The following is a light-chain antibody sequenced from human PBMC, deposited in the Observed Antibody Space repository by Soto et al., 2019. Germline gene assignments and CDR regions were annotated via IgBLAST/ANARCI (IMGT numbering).Light chain of an antibody. CDR3: SSYTTATTRV. CDR2: DVS. CDR1: NIDVGAYNY. V-gene: IGLV2-14*01. J-gene: IGLJ3*02. Sequence: QSALTQPASVSGSPGQSITISCTGTNIDVGAYNYVSWYQQHPGKAPKLMIFDVSNRPSGVSNRFSGSKSGNTASLTISGVQAEDEADYYCSSYTTATTRVFGGGTKLTVL.